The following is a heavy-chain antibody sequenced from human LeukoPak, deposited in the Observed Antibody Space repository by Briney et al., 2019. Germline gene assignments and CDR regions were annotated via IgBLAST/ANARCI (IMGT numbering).Heavy chain of an antibody. CDR2: ISGSGGTT. V-gene: IGHV3-23*01. CDR3: AKDFSVWGSYPAFDI. CDR1: GFTFSSCA. J-gene: IGHJ3*02. D-gene: IGHD1-26*01. Sequence: GGSLRLSCAASGFTFSSCAMSWVRQAPGKGLEWVSAISGSGGTTYYADSVKGRFTISRDNSKNTLYLQMNSLRAEDTAVYYCAKDFSVWGSYPAFDIWGQGTMVTVSS.